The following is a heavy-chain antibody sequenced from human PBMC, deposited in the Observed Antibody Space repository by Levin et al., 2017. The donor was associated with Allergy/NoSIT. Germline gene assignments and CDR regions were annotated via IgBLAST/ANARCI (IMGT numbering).Heavy chain of an antibody. CDR2: ISASGSGT. CDR1: GFIFNTFG. J-gene: IGHJ4*02. V-gene: IGHV3-23*01. CDR3: AKGIGDGSYVELDY. Sequence: GGSLRLSCAASGFIFNTFGMTWVRQAPGKGLEWVSSISASGSGTYYADSVKGRFTISRDNSKDTLFLQMNSLGAEDTATYYCAKGIGDGSYVELDYWGQGTLVTVSS. D-gene: IGHD1-26*01.